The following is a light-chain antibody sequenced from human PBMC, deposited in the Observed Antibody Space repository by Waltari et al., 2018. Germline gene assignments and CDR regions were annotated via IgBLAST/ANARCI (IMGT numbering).Light chain of an antibody. CDR2: AAS. V-gene: IGKV1-39*01. Sequence: DIQVTQSPSSLSASVGAKVTITCRESQSISSYLNWYQQKPGKTPKLLIYAASSLQSGVPSRFSGSGSGTDFTLTISSLQPEDFATYYCQQSYSTPFTFGGGTKVEIK. CDR1: QSISSY. J-gene: IGKJ4*01. CDR3: QQSYSTPFT.